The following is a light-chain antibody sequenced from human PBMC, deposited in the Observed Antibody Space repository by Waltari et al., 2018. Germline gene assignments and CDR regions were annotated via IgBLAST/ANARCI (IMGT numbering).Light chain of an antibody. CDR2: GVS. Sequence: DIQMTQSPSSLSASVGDRVTITCRESRDISRDLNWFQQKPGKAPKLLIYGVSSLQSGVPSRFSGSGSGTDFTLTITSLQPEDFATYYCQQTYTSLPTFGQGTRLEI. V-gene: IGKV1-39*01. CDR1: RDISRD. J-gene: IGKJ5*01. CDR3: QQTYTSLPT.